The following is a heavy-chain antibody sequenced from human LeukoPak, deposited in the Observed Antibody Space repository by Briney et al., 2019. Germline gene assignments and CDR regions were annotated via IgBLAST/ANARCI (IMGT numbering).Heavy chain of an antibody. Sequence: PSETLSLTCTVSGGSISSYYWSWIRQPPGKGLEWIGYIYYSGSTNYNPSLKSRVTISVDTSKNQFSLKLSSVTAADTAVYYCARDNYGSGSYTDYWGQGTLVTVSS. D-gene: IGHD3-10*01. CDR2: IYYSGST. CDR3: ARDNYGSGSYTDY. J-gene: IGHJ4*02. V-gene: IGHV4-59*01. CDR1: GGSISSYY.